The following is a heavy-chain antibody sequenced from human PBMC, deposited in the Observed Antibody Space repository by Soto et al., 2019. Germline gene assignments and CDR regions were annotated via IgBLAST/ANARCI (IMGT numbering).Heavy chain of an antibody. CDR3: ASATVGRGGVAY. J-gene: IGHJ4*02. V-gene: IGHV3-74*03. CDR1: GFTFGDYW. Sequence: GGSLRLSCAASGFTFGDYWMHWVRQPPGKGPEWVSRMTGDGRTTQYADSVKGRFTASRDNAKSTLYLQMNSLRAEDTAVYYCASATVGRGGVAYWGQGTLVTVSS. CDR2: MTGDGRTT. D-gene: IGHD3-16*01.